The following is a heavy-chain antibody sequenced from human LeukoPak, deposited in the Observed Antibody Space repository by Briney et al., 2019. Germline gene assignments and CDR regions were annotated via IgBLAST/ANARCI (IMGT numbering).Heavy chain of an antibody. CDR1: GFTFSSYA. J-gene: IGHJ4*02. Sequence: GGSLRLSCAASGFTFSSYAMNWVRQAPGKGLEWVSYISSSSSTIYYADSVKGRFTISRDNAKNSLYLQMNSLRDEDTAVYYCARDRDILTGYHFDYWGQGTLVTVSS. D-gene: IGHD3-9*01. V-gene: IGHV3-48*02. CDR2: ISSSSSTI. CDR3: ARDRDILTGYHFDY.